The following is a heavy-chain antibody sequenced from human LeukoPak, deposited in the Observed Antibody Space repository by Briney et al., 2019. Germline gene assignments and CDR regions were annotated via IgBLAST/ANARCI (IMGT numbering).Heavy chain of an antibody. D-gene: IGHD4-17*01. J-gene: IGHJ4*02. CDR2: IYASGVT. CDR3: ARGLWDNGVRFDY. Sequence: SETLSLTCSVSGASITSENYYWTWVRQPAGRGLEWIGRIYASGVTSYNPSLKTRLTISLDTSKNQISLRLNSVTAADTAVYYCARGLWDNGVRFDYWGQGTLVPVSS. V-gene: IGHV4-61*02. CDR1: GASITSENYY.